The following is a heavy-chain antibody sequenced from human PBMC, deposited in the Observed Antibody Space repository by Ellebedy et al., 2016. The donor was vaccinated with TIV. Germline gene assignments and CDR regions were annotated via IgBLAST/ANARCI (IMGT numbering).Heavy chain of an antibody. D-gene: IGHD2-15*01. V-gene: IGHV3-30-3*01. CDR1: GFTFSSYA. J-gene: IGHJ4*02. CDR3: ARGTPFDY. CDR2: ISYDGSNK. Sequence: GESLKISXAASGFTFSSYAMHWVRQAPGKGLEWVAVISYDGSNKYYADSVKGRFTISRDNSKNTLYLQMNSLRAEDTAVYYCARGTPFDYWGQGTLVTVSS.